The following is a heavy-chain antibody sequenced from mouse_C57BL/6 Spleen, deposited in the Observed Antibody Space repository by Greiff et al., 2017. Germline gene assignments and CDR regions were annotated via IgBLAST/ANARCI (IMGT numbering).Heavy chain of an antibody. Sequence: QVQLKQSGAELVRPGTSVKVSCKASGYAFTNYLIEWVKQRPGQGLEWIGVINPGSGGTNYNEKFKGKATLTADKSSSTAYMQLSSLTSEDSAVYFCARSDYGSSYAVLFAYWGQGTLVTVSA. D-gene: IGHD1-1*01. CDR2: INPGSGGT. CDR3: ARSDYGSSYAVLFAY. J-gene: IGHJ3*01. V-gene: IGHV1-54*01. CDR1: GYAFTNYL.